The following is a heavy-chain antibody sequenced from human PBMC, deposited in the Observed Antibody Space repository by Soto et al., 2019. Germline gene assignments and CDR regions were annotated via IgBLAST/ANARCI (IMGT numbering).Heavy chain of an antibody. J-gene: IGHJ3*02. CDR2: IYYSGST. CDR3: AREHRGRAFDI. V-gene: IGHV4-59*01. CDR1: GGSISSYY. Sequence: PSETLSLTCTVSGGSISSYYWSWIRQPPGKGLEWIGYIYYSGSTNYNPSLKSRVTISVDTSKNQSSLKLSSVTAADTAVYYCAREHRGRAFDIWGQGTMVTVSS.